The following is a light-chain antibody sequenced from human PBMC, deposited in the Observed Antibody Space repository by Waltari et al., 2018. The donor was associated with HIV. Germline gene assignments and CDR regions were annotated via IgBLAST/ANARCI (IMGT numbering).Light chain of an antibody. CDR1: QNVFNNSNNKNY. CDR2: WAS. J-gene: IGKJ1*01. V-gene: IGKV4-1*01. Sequence: DIVMTQSPDSLAVSLGERATIHYKSSQNVFNNSNNKNYLAWYQQKPRQPPKLFIYWASTRASGVPERFSGGGSGTDFTLTISSLQAEDVAMYYCQQYLNTPWTFGQGTKVEVK. CDR3: QQYLNTPWT.